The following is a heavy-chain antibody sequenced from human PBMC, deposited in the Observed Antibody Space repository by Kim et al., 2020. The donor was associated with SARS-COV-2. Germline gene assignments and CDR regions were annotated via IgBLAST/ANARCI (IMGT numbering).Heavy chain of an antibody. CDR3: ARSVFGDNY. CDR2: IKQDGSES. Sequence: GGSLRLSCAASGFTFSHHWMTWVRQAPGKGLEWVANIKQDGSESYYVDSVKGLFTISRDNAKNSLYLQMNSLRVEDTAVYYCARSVFGDNYWGQGTLVSVSS. V-gene: IGHV3-7*01. D-gene: IGHD3-10*02. CDR1: GFTFSHHW. J-gene: IGHJ4*02.